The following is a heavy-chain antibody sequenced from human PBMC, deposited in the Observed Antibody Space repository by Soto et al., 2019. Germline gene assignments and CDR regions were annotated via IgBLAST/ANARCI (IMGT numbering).Heavy chain of an antibody. CDR1: GYTFNTYY. V-gene: IGHV1-46*02. D-gene: IGHD2-21*02. CDR3: ARGGHIAVVTASFDY. CDR2: IHPSGGGT. J-gene: IGHJ4*02. Sequence: QVQLVQSGAEVKKPGASVKVSCKPSGYTFNTYYLHWVRQAPGQALEWMGVIHPSGGGTTYAQKFLGRVTVTRDTSTSTVFMKLSSLRSDDTAVYYCARGGHIAVVTASFDYWGQGTLVTVSS.